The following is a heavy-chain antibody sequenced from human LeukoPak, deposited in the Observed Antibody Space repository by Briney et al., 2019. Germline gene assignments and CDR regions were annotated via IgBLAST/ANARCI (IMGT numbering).Heavy chain of an antibody. J-gene: IGHJ4*02. D-gene: IGHD3-10*01. CDR2: ISGSGGST. CDR1: GFTFSSYA. V-gene: IGHV3-23*01. CDR3: AKDPFYGSVSYSLYYFDY. Sequence: QTGGSLRLSCAASGFTFSSYAMSWVRQAPGKGLEWVSAISGSGGSTYYADSVKGRFTISRDNSKNTLYLQMNSLRAEDTAVYYCAKDPFYGSVSYSLYYFDYWGQGTLVTVSS.